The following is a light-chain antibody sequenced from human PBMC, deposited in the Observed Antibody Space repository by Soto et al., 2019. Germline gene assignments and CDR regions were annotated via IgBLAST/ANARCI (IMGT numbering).Light chain of an antibody. CDR3: SSSGGSPTYV. CDR1: SSDIGIYKY. Sequence: QSALTQPASVSGSPGQSIAISCTGSSSDIGIYKYVSWYQQHPGKVPKLIIYEVTNRPSGVSNRFSGSKSGNTASLTISGLQAEDEADYYCSSSGGSPTYVFGTGTKLTVL. J-gene: IGLJ1*01. CDR2: EVT. V-gene: IGLV2-14*01.